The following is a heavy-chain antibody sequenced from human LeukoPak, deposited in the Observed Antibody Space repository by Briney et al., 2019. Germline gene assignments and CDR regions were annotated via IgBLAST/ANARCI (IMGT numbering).Heavy chain of an antibody. J-gene: IGHJ5*02. Sequence: GGSLRLSCAASGFTFSSYSMNWVRQAPGKGLEWVSSISSSSSYIYYADSVKGRFTISRDNAKNSLYLQMNSLRAEDTAVYYCARDPGFWSGPRPWGQGTLVTVSS. CDR3: ARDPGFWSGPRP. V-gene: IGHV3-21*01. CDR2: ISSSSSYI. D-gene: IGHD3-3*01. CDR1: GFTFSSYS.